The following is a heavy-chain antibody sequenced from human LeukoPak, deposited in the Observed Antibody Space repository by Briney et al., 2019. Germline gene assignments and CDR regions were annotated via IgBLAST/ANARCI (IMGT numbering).Heavy chain of an antibody. D-gene: IGHD3-10*01. CDR2: IESNGLT. Sequence: GGSLKLSCEASGFTFSSYWMHWLRQIPGQGLMWVSRIESNGLTLYADSVRDRFTISRDNGKNTIYLQMNSLRVDDTAIYYCAKAATYFYGSVTYDWFESWGQGTLVTVSS. J-gene: IGHJ5*01. CDR1: GFTFSSYW. CDR3: AKAATYFYGSVTYDWFES. V-gene: IGHV3-74*01.